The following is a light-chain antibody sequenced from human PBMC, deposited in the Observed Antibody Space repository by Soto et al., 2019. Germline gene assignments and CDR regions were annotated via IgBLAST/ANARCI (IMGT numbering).Light chain of an antibody. Sequence: QSALTQPASVSGSPGQSITISCTGTSSNVGSYNLVSWYQQHPGKAPKLMIYEGSKRPSGVSNRFSGSKSGNTASLTISGLQAEDEPYYYCCSYAGSSSVVFGGGTKLTVL. CDR2: EGS. CDR3: CSYAGSSSVV. CDR1: SSNVGSYNL. J-gene: IGLJ2*01. V-gene: IGLV2-23*01.